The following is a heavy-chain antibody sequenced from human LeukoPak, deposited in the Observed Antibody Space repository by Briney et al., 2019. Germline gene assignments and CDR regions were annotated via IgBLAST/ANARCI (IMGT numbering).Heavy chain of an antibody. CDR2: INTNTGNP. V-gene: IGHV7-4-1*02. D-gene: IGHD6-13*01. Sequence: ASVKVSCKASGYTFTSNALGWVRQAPGQGLEWMGWINTNTGNPTYAQGFTGRFVFSLDTSVSTAYLQISSLKAEDTAVYYCAREGIAAAGDQNWFDPWGQGTLVTVSS. CDR1: GYTFTSNA. J-gene: IGHJ5*02. CDR3: AREGIAAAGDQNWFDP.